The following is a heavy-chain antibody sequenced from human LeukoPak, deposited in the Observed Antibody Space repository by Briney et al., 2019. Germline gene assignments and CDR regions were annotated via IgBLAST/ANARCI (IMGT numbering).Heavy chain of an antibody. CDR1: GYTFTSYY. V-gene: IGHV1-2*02. J-gene: IGHJ4*02. CDR3: ARRLAAAGTYYFDY. D-gene: IGHD6-13*01. CDR2: INPNSGGT. Sequence: APVKVSCKASGYTFTSYYMHWVRQAPGQGLEWMGWINPNSGGTNYAQKFQGRVTKTRDTSISTAYMELSRLRSDDTAVYYCARRLAAAGTYYFDYWGQGTLVTVSS.